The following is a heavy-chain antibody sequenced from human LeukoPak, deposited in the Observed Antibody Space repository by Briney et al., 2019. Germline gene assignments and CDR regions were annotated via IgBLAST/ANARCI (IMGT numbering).Heavy chain of an antibody. CDR2: IYTSGST. Sequence: KPSQTLSLTCTVSGGSISSGSYYWSWIRQPAGKGLEWIGRIYTSGSTNYSPSLKSRVTISVDTSKNQFSLKLSSVTAADTAVYYCARDRFVDYYDSSGYQPLDYWGQGTLVTVSS. V-gene: IGHV4-61*02. CDR1: GGSISSGSYY. CDR3: ARDRFVDYYDSSGYQPLDY. J-gene: IGHJ4*02. D-gene: IGHD3-22*01.